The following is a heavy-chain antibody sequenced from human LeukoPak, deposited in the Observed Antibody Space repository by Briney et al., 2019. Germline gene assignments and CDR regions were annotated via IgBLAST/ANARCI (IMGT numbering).Heavy chain of an antibody. CDR2: IYYSGST. CDR3: ARGQGGSGYYY. V-gene: IGHV4-59*01. CDR1: GGSINSYF. D-gene: IGHD3-22*01. Sequence: SETLSLTCTISGGSINSYFWSWIRQPPGKGLEWIGYIYYSGSTNYNPSLKSRVTISVDTSKNQFSLRLTSVTAADTAIYYCARGQGGSGYYYWGQGTLVTVSS. J-gene: IGHJ4*02.